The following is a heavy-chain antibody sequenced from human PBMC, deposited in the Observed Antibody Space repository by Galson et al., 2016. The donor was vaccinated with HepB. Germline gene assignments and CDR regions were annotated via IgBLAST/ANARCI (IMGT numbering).Heavy chain of an antibody. CDR3: ARHYGSGSYFATDY. D-gene: IGHD3-10*01. J-gene: IGHJ4*02. V-gene: IGHV3-11*03. Sequence: SLRLSCAASGFTFSDFYMSWVRQAPGKELEWVSYISSSSDYTNNADSVKGRFTISRDNAKNSLYLQMNSLRAEDTAVYYCARHYGSGSYFATDYWGQGTLVTVSS. CDR1: GFTFSDFY. CDR2: ISSSSDYT.